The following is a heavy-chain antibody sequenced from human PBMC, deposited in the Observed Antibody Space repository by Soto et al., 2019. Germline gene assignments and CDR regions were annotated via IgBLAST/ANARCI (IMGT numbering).Heavy chain of an antibody. J-gene: IGHJ4*02. Sequence: QVQLQQWGAGLLKPSETLSLTCAVYGWSFSGYYWNWSRQPPGRGLEWIGEINHSGRTNYNPSLKSRVTISVDTSKNQFSLKLSSVTAADTAVYYCARGWGLGVFDYWGQGNLVTVSS. CDR2: INHSGRT. CDR1: GWSFSGYY. D-gene: IGHD3-16*01. CDR3: ARGWGLGVFDY. V-gene: IGHV4-34*01.